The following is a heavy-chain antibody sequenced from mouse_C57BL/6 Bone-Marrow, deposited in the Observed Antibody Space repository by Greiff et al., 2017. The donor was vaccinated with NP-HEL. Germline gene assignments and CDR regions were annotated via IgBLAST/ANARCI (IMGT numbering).Heavy chain of an antibody. CDR2: INPSSGYT. Sequence: QVQLQQSGAELAKPGASVKLSCTASGYTFTSYWMHWVKQRPGQGLEWIGYINPSSGYTKYNQKFKDKATLTADKSSSTAYMQLSSLTYEDSAVYYCAIHYYGSRSPYWYFDVWGTGTTVTVSS. CDR3: AIHYYGSRSPYWYFDV. CDR1: GYTFTSYW. J-gene: IGHJ1*03. D-gene: IGHD1-1*01. V-gene: IGHV1-7*01.